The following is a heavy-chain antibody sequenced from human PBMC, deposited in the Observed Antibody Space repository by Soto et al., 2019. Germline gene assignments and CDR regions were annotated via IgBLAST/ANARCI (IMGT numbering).Heavy chain of an antibody. CDR1: GGSISSYY. V-gene: IGHV4-4*07. Sequence: SETLSLTCTVSGGSISSYYWSWIRQPAGKGLEWIGCIYTSGSTNYNPSLKSRVTMSVDTSKNQFSLKLSSVTAADTAVYYCARERGSTWMVNGMDVWGQGTTVTVSS. D-gene: IGHD5-18*01. CDR2: IYTSGST. J-gene: IGHJ6*02. CDR3: ARERGSTWMVNGMDV.